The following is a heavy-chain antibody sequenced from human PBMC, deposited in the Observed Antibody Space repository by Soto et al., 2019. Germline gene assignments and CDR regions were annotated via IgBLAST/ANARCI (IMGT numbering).Heavy chain of an antibody. Sequence: EVQLVESGGGLIQPGGSLRLSCAASGFTVSSDYMSWVRQAPGKGLEWVSVIYTGGSTYYADSVKGRVTFSRDNSKNTLYRQMNSLRAEDTAVYYCARAYGGNPALFDPWGQGTLVTVSS. D-gene: IGHD4-17*01. J-gene: IGHJ5*02. CDR1: GFTVSSDY. CDR3: ARAYGGNPALFDP. CDR2: IYTGGST. V-gene: IGHV3-53*01.